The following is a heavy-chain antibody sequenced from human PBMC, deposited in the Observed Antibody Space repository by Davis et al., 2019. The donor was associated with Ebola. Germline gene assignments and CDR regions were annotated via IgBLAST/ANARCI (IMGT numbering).Heavy chain of an antibody. CDR3: ARVELADDYVWGSYRYIDGSDGAFDI. Sequence: PGGSLRLSCAASAFTFSSYSMNWARQAPGKGLEWVSSISSSSSYIYYADSVKGRFTISRDNAKNSLYLRMNSLRAEDTAVYYCARVELADDYVWGSYRYIDGSDGAFDIWGQGTMVTVSS. CDR1: AFTFSSYS. V-gene: IGHV3-21*01. D-gene: IGHD3-16*02. CDR2: ISSSSSYI. J-gene: IGHJ3*02.